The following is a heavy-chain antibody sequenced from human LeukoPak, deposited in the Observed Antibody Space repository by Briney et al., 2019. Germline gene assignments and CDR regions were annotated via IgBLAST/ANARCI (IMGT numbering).Heavy chain of an antibody. J-gene: IGHJ3*02. CDR3: ARDQSADGLLWFGELQNAFDI. Sequence: ASVKVSCKASGYTFTSYAMNWVRQAPGQGLEWMGWINTNTGNPTYAQGFTGRFVFSLDTSASTAYLQISSLKAEDTAVYYCARDQSADGLLWFGELQNAFDIWGQGTMVTVSS. D-gene: IGHD3-10*01. V-gene: IGHV7-4-1*02. CDR2: INTNTGNP. CDR1: GYTFTSYA.